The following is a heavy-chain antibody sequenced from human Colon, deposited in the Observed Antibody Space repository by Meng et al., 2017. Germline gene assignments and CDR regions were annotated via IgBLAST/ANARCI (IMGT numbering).Heavy chain of an antibody. CDR2: ISSTGSTI. D-gene: IGHD5-12*01. Sequence: GGSLRLSCVASGFNFGVYEMNWVRQAPGKGLEWLSYISSTGSTIFYADSVKGRFTISRDNGRNSVYLEMNSLRVEDTAVYYCARDVPSLVATTTFYYYYDMDVWGQGTAVTVSS. CDR3: ARDVPSLVATTTFYYYYDMDV. J-gene: IGHJ6*02. V-gene: IGHV3-48*03. CDR1: GFNFGVYE.